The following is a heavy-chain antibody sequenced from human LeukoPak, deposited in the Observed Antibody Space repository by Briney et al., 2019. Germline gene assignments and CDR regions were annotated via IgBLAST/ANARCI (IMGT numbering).Heavy chain of an antibody. D-gene: IGHD3-22*01. CDR3: AREGYYDSSGYYDFDY. CDR2: VQHDGSKK. CDR1: GFTFSNYG. J-gene: IGHJ4*02. Sequence: GGSLRLSCAASGFTFSNYGIHWVRQAPGQGLEWVAAVQHDGSKKYYGDSVKGRFTISRDNSKNTVYLQTNSLRAEDTAVYYCAREGYYDSSGYYDFDYWGQGTLVTVSS. V-gene: IGHV3-33*05.